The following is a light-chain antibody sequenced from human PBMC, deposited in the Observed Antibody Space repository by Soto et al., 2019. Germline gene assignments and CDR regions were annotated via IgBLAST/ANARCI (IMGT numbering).Light chain of an antibody. V-gene: IGLV2-14*01. J-gene: IGLJ1*01. Sequence: QSALTQPASVSGSPGQSITIPCPGTSSDGGGYNYVSWYQQHPGKAPKLMIYDVSNRPSGVSNRFSGSKSGNTASLTISGLQADDEADYDCSSYTSSSTLGVFGTGARSPS. CDR2: DVS. CDR3: SSYTSSSTLGV. CDR1: SSDGGGYNY.